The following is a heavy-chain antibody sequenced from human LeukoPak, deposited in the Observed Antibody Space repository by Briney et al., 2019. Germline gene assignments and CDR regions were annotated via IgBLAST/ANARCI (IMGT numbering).Heavy chain of an antibody. J-gene: IGHJ5*02. V-gene: IGHV4-59*12. CDR1: GGSISSYY. D-gene: IGHD2-2*01. Sequence: PSETLSLTCTVSGGSISSYYWGWIRQPPGKGLEWIGYIYHSGSTYYNPSLKSRVSISIDRSKNQFSLKLSSVTAADTAVYYCAGVVERARSTSGFIWFDPWGQGTLVTVSS. CDR2: IYHSGST. CDR3: AGVVERARSTSGFIWFDP.